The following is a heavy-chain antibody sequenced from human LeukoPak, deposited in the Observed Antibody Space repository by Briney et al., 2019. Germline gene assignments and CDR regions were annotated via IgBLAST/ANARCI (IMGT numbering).Heavy chain of an antibody. CDR3: ARFSLEYSSSREFGY. Sequence: GESLQISCKGSGYTFTSYWIGWVRQLPGKGLEWMGIIYPGDSDTRYSPSFQGQITISADKSISTAYLQWSSLKASDTAMYYCARFSLEYSSSREFGYWGQGTLVTVSS. CDR2: IYPGDSDT. CDR1: GYTFTSYW. J-gene: IGHJ4*02. V-gene: IGHV5-51*01. D-gene: IGHD6-6*01.